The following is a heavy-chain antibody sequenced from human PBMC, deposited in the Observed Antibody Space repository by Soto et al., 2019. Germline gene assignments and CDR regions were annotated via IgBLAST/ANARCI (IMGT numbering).Heavy chain of an antibody. J-gene: IGHJ6*02. CDR3: ATPGGFGMDV. Sequence: GESLKISCQGSGYNFATQWIGWVRHKAGKGLEWMGIIFPGDAETRYSPSFQGHITISADKSISIAYLRWSSLKASDTGMYYCATPGGFGMDVWGQGTTVTVSS. D-gene: IGHD5-12*01. V-gene: IGHV5-51*01. CDR1: GYNFATQW. CDR2: IFPGDAET.